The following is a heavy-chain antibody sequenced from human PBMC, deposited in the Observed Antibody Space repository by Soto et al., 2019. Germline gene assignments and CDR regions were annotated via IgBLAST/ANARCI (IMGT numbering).Heavy chain of an antibody. J-gene: IGHJ4*02. Sequence: EVQLLESGGGLVQPGGSLRLSCAASGFTFSSYAMSWVRQAPGTGLEWVSAISGSGGSTYYADSVKGRFTISRDNSKNTLYLQMNSLRAEDTAVYYWAKQVERQLGDFDSWGTRTLVTVSS. CDR2: ISGSGGST. CDR1: GFTFSSYA. V-gene: IGHV3-23*01. CDR3: AKQVERQLGDFDS. D-gene: IGHD5-18*01.